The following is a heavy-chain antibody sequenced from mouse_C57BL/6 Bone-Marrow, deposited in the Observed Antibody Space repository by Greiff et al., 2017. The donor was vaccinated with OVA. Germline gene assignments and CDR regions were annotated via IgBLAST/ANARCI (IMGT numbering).Heavy chain of an antibody. V-gene: IGHV5-16*01. CDR1: GFTFSDYY. D-gene: IGHD1-1*01. CDR2: INYDGSST. CDR3: ARVPYYGFFDY. Sequence: DVHLVESEGGLVQPGSSMKLSCTASGFTFSDYYMAWVRQVPEKGLEWVANINYDGSSTYYLDSLKSRFIISRDNAKNILYLQMSSLKSEDTATYYCARVPYYGFFDYWGQGTTLTVSS. J-gene: IGHJ2*01.